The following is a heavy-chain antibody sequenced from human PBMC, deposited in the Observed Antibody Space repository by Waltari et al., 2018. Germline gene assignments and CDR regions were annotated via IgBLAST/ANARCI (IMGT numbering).Heavy chain of an antibody. D-gene: IGHD4-17*01. CDR2: IYHSGST. V-gene: IGHV4-38-2*02. Sequence: QVQLQESGPGLVKPSETLSLTCTVSGYSSSSGYYWGWIRQPPGKGLEWIESIYHSGSTYYNPSLKSRVTISVDTSKNQFSLKLSSVTAADTAVYYCATPMTTVVPVDAFDIWGQGTMVTVSS. J-gene: IGHJ3*02. CDR3: ATPMTTVVPVDAFDI. CDR1: GYSSSSGYY.